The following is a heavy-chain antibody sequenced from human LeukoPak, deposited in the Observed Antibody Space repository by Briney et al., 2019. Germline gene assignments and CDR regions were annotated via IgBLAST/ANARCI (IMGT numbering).Heavy chain of an antibody. CDR3: ARRKEVQTTFDY. V-gene: IGHV3-7*01. Sequence: GGSLRLSCAASGFVFSNSWMGWVRLAPGKGLEWVANIKEDRSETYYVDSVKGRFTISRDNAKNSLDLQMNSLRDEDTAVYYCARRKEVQTTFDYWGQGTLVTVSS. CDR1: GFVFSNSW. J-gene: IGHJ4*02. D-gene: IGHD4/OR15-4a*01. CDR2: IKEDRSET.